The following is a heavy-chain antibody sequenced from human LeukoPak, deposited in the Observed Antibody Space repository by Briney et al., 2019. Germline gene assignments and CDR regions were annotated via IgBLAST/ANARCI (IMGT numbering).Heavy chain of an antibody. D-gene: IGHD6-19*01. J-gene: IGHJ4*02. CDR3: GKTTTGYSSGQKPAWPVDY. Sequence: GGSLRLSCEASGFTFGSYAMYWVRQAPGKGLEWVAGIFGSGGSAHYADSVKGRFTIPRDNSRNTVYLQINSLRAEDTAVYYCGKTTTGYSSGQKPAWPVDYWGQGTLVTVSS. CDR2: IFGSGGSA. CDR1: GFTFGSYA. V-gene: IGHV3-23*01.